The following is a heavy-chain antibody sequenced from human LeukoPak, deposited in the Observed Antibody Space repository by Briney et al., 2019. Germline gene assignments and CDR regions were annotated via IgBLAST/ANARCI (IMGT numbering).Heavy chain of an antibody. CDR1: GGSISSSSYY. CDR3: ASLYDSSGYIFDY. J-gene: IGHJ4*02. V-gene: IGHV4-39*01. D-gene: IGHD3-22*01. CDR2: IYYSGST. Sequence: SETLSLTCTVSGGSISSSSYYWGWNRQPPGKGPEWIGSIYYSGSTYYNPSLKSRVTISVDTSKNQFSLKLSSVTAADTAVYYCASLYDSSGYIFDYWGQGTLVTVSS.